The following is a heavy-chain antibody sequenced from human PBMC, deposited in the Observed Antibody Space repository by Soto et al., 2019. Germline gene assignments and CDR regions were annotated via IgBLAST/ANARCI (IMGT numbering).Heavy chain of an antibody. CDR1: CGSSSSAYY. CDR2: IYYSGNT. D-gene: IGHD3-10*02. Sequence: PSETLSRTCSVSCGSSSSAYYWTWIRQHPGKGLEWIGYIYYSGNTYYNPSLKSRVTISVDTSKNQFSLKLSSVTAADTAVYYCASTDYVAYYMDVWGRGTTVTVSS. V-gene: IGHV4-31*03. CDR3: ASTDYVAYYMDV. J-gene: IGHJ6*03.